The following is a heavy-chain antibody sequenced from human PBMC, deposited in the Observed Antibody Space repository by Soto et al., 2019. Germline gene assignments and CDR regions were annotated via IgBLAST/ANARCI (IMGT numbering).Heavy chain of an antibody. V-gene: IGHV3-23*01. J-gene: IGHJ5*02. CDR1: GFTFSTYA. D-gene: IGHD2-2*01. CDR2: ISAGGGNT. Sequence: LESGGGLAQPGGSLRLSCAASGFTFSTYAMSWVRQAPGKGLEWVSGISAGGGNTFYADSVRGRFIISRDNSKNTLDLQMSSLRAEDAALYFCVKHSEYQLLSWFDPWGQGTLVTVSS. CDR3: VKHSEYQLLSWFDP.